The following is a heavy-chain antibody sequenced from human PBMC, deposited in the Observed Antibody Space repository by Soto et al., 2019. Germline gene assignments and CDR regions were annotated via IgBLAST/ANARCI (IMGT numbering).Heavy chain of an antibody. CDR3: ARGDPGYGYGNVDL. CDR2: VNSDGTGT. V-gene: IGHV3-74*01. CDR1: GFTFTMYW. D-gene: IGHD5-18*01. J-gene: IGHJ5*02. Sequence: GWSLKLSCEASGFTFTMYWMHWGRQAPGKGLVWVSRVNSDGTGTNYADSVKGRFTVSRDNAKNSVFLQMDSLRAEDAGVYFCARGDPGYGYGNVDLCGQRPLVTFSS.